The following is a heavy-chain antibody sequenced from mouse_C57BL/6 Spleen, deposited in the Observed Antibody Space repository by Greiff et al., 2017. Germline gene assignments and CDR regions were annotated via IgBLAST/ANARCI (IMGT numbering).Heavy chain of an antibody. CDR1: GYTFTSYW. Sequence: QVQLQQPGAELVRPGTSVKLSCKASGYTFTSYWMHWVKQRPGQGLEWIGVIDPSDSYTNYNQKFKGKATLTVDTSSSTAYMQLSSLTSEDSAVYYCARGWLRRFDYWGQGTTLTVSS. CDR2: IDPSDSYT. CDR3: ARGWLRRFDY. V-gene: IGHV1-59*01. D-gene: IGHD2-2*01. J-gene: IGHJ2*01.